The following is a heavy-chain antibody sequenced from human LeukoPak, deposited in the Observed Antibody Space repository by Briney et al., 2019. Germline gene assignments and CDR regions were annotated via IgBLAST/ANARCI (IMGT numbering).Heavy chain of an antibody. D-gene: IGHD1-26*01. V-gene: IGHV4-30-4*07. CDR1: GGSISSGGYS. CDR3: ARIGGSFYFYYYMDV. Sequence: SQTLSLTCAVSGGSISSGGYSWSWIRQPPGKGLEWIGYIYYSGSTYYNPSLKSRVTISSDTSKNQFSLKLSSVTAADTAVYYCARIGGSFYFYYYMDVWGKGTTVTVSS. J-gene: IGHJ6*03. CDR2: IYYSGST.